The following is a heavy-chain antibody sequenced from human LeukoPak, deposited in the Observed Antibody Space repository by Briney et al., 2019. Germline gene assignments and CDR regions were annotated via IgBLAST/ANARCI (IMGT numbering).Heavy chain of an antibody. CDR1: GFTFSTYA. J-gene: IGHJ6*03. CDR2: ISISGGSA. V-gene: IGHV3-23*01. Sequence: GGSLRLSCAASGFTFSTYAMSWVRQAPGKGLEWVSGISISGGSAYYADSVKGRFTISRDNSKNTLYLQMNRLRAEDTAVYYCARADSVPAGDYHYWYMDVWGKGTTVTVSS. D-gene: IGHD2-2*01. CDR3: ARADSVPAGDYHYWYMDV.